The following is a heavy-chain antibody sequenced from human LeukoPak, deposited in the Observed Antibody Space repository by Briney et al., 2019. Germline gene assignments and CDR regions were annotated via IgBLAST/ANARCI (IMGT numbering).Heavy chain of an antibody. V-gene: IGHV3-7*01. CDR3: ARDRAWGLWTGTAAGMDY. J-gene: IGHJ4*02. CDR1: GFTFSSYW. D-gene: IGHD6-13*01. CDR2: IKQDGSEK. Sequence: GGSLRLSCAASGFTFSSYWMSWVRQAPGKGLEWVANIKQDGSEKYYVDSVKGRFTISRDNAKNSLYLQMNSLRAEDTAVYYCARDRAWGLWTGTAAGMDYWGQGTLVTVSS.